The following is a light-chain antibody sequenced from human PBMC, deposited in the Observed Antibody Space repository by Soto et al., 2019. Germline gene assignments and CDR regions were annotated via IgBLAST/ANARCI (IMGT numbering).Light chain of an antibody. J-gene: IGKJ5*01. CDR2: LGS. CDR3: MQALETPPFT. CDR1: QSVLYSSNRKSY. V-gene: IGKV2-28*01. Sequence: DIMVSQSPDSLAVSLGERATINCKSSQSVLYSSNRKSYLAWYQQKAGQSPQLLIYLGSKRASGVPDRFSGSGSGTVFTLEISSVEAEDVGFYYCMQALETPPFTFGQGTRLQI.